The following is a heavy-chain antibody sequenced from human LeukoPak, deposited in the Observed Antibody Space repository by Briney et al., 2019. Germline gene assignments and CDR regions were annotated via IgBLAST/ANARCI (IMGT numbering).Heavy chain of an antibody. J-gene: IGHJ4*02. V-gene: IGHV4-4*09. CDR1: GGSISSNY. Sequence: SETLSLTCTVSGGSISSNYWSWIRQPPGKGLEWIGYIYTSGSTNYNPSLRSRVTISVDTSKNQFSLKLSSVTAADTAVYYCARHGFRSGSYYFDYWGQGTLVTVSS. CDR3: ARHGFRSGSYYFDY. CDR2: IYTSGST. D-gene: IGHD1-26*01.